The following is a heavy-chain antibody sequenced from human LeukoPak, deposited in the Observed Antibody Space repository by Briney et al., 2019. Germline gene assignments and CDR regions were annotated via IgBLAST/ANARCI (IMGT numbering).Heavy chain of an antibody. D-gene: IGHD2-2*01. Sequence: PGGSLRLSCAASGFTFSSYAMSWVRQAPGKGLEWVSAISGSGGSTYYADSVKGRFTISRDNAKNSLYLQMNSLRAEDTAVYYCARVVVPAAMADAFDIWGQGTMVTVSS. J-gene: IGHJ3*02. CDR3: ARVVVPAAMADAFDI. CDR2: ISGSGGST. V-gene: IGHV3-23*01. CDR1: GFTFSSYA.